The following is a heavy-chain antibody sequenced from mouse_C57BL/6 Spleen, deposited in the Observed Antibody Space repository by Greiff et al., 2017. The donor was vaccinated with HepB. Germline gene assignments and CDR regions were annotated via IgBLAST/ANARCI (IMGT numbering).Heavy chain of an antibody. Sequence: QVHVKQSGAELVKPGASVKLSCKASGYTFTEYTIHWVKQRSGQGLEWIGWFYPGSGSIKYNEKFKDKATLTADKSSSTVYMELSRLTSEDSAVYFCARHEMGAPPYYSNSDWFAYWGQGTLVTVSA. CDR2: FYPGSGSI. CDR1: GYTFTEYT. V-gene: IGHV1-62-2*01. J-gene: IGHJ3*01. D-gene: IGHD2-5*01. CDR3: ARHEMGAPPYYSNSDWFAY.